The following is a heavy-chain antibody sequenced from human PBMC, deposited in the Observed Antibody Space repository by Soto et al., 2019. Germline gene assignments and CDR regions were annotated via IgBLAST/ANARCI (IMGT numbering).Heavy chain of an antibody. J-gene: IGHJ4*02. CDR2: IYWDDNK. Sequence: QITLRESGPTLVKPTQTLTLTCSFSGFSLSISEVGVAWIRQPPGKALEWLALIYWDDNKHYSPSRKGRANITKDTSKNQLVLTITNVDAVDTTTYYCANMRSWGHIGGWHNAYLEYRSQGTLVTVSS. CDR1: GFSLSISEVG. CDR3: ANMRSWGHIGGWHNAYLEY. D-gene: IGHD6-19*01. V-gene: IGHV2-5*02.